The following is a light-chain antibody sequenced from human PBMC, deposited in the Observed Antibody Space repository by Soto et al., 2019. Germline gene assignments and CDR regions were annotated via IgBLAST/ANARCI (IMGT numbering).Light chain of an antibody. Sequence: QSALTQPASVSGSPGQSITIPCPETSRNFGGYNYVSWYQQHPGKAPKLMIYEVSNRPSGVSNRFSGSKSGNTASLTISGLQAEDEADYYCSSYTSSRTPYVFGTGTKLTVL. CDR2: EVS. CDR1: SRNFGGYNY. CDR3: SSYTSSRTPYV. J-gene: IGLJ1*01. V-gene: IGLV2-14*01.